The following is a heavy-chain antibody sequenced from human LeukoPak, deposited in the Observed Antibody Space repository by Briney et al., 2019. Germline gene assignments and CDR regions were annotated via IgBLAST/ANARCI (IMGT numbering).Heavy chain of an antibody. CDR3: ARDKGWGNYQFDF. CDR2: ITHSGRT. V-gene: IGHV4-34*04. CDR1: GGSFSRYY. Sequence: PSETLSLTCAVYGGSFSRYYWNWVRQPPGKGVEWSGEITHSGRTNNNTSLTRRGSISVDTSKKKCSLKLTSVTAADTAVYYCARDKGWGNYQFDFWGQGTLVTVSS. D-gene: IGHD7-27*01. J-gene: IGHJ4*02.